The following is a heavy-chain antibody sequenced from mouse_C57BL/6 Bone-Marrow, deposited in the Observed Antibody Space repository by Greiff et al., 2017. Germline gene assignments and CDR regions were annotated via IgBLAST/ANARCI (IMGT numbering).Heavy chain of an antibody. J-gene: IGHJ4*01. V-gene: IGHV1-52*01. D-gene: IGHD2-1*01. CDR1: GYTFTSYW. CDR2: IDPSDSET. Sequence: QVQLQRPGAELVRPGSSVKLSCKASGYTFTSYWMHWVKQRPIQGLEWIGNIDPSDSETHYNQKFKDKATLTVDKSSSTAYMQLSSLTSEDSAVYYCAREKRDGNYVDYAMDYWGQGTSVTVSS. CDR3: AREKRDGNYVDYAMDY.